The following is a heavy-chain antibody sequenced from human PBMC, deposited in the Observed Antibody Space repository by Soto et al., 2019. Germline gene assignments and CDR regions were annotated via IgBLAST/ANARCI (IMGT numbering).Heavy chain of an antibody. CDR1: GGTFSHST. V-gene: IGHV1-69*08. CDR3: ATPYGLLGQYSALPDN. Sequence: SVKVSCKASGGTFSHSTVAWVRQAPGHRPEWMGMIIPMFGSTNSAQKFRDRVTFSADTYTNTAYMELSSLRSEDTAVYYCATPYGLLGQYSALPDNWGQGTLVTVSS. D-gene: IGHD4-17*01. J-gene: IGHJ4*02. CDR2: IIPMFGST.